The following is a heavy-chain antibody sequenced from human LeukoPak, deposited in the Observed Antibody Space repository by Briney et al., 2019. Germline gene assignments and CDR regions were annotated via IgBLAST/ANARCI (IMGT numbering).Heavy chain of an antibody. CDR2: IYNSGSA. V-gene: IGHV4-59*08. Sequence: SETLSLTCTVSGGSISSYYWSWTRRPPGKGLEWIGYIYNSGSANYNPSLKSRVTISVDTSKKQFSLKVNSVTAADTAVYYCARHQPDYSYYGMDLWGQGTTVTVSS. CDR1: GGSISSYY. J-gene: IGHJ6*02. CDR3: ARHQPDYSYYGMDL.